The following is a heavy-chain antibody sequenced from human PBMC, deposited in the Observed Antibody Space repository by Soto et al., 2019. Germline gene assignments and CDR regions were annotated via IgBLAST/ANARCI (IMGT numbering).Heavy chain of an antibody. D-gene: IGHD2-2*01. CDR2: IVPIFGPA. J-gene: IGHJ4*02. Sequence: ASVKVSCKASGDTFSNYAINWVRQAPGQGLEWMGGIVPIFGPASCAQNFQGRVTITADSSTNTAYMELSGLRSEDTAVYYCARWAGHCSDIRCYAPFDFWGQGTLVTVSS. CDR1: GDTFSNYA. V-gene: IGHV1-69*13. CDR3: ARWAGHCSDIRCYAPFDF.